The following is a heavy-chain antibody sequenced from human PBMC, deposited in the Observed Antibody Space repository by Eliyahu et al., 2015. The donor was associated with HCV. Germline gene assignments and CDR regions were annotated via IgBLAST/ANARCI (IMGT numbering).Heavy chain of an antibody. J-gene: IGHJ5*02. D-gene: IGHD1-7*01. Sequence: GKGLEWVAHLSYDGSAKYYADSVRGRFTISXDNXQNTLSLQMDSLTTEDTALYFCLKDLGMGTGTLSSWGPGTLVTVSS. CDR2: LSYDGSAK. V-gene: IGHV3-30*18. CDR3: LKDLGMGTGTLSS.